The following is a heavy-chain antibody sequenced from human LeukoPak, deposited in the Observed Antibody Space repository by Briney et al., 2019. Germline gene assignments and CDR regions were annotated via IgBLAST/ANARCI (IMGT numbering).Heavy chain of an antibody. D-gene: IGHD6-13*01. CDR2: FDPEDGET. CDR1: GYILTELS. Sequence: ASVKVSCKVSGYILTELSVHWVRQAPGKGLEWMGGFDPEDGETIYAQKFQGRVTMTEDTSTDTAYMELSSLRSEDTAVYYCATVAAAGFWFDPWGQGTLVTVSS. V-gene: IGHV1-24*01. CDR3: ATVAAAGFWFDP. J-gene: IGHJ5*02.